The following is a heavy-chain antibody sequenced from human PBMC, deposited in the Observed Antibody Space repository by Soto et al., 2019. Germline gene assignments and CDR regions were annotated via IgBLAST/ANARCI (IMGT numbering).Heavy chain of an antibody. CDR1: GGSFSGYY. Sequence: QVQLQQWGAGLLKPSETLSLTCAVYGGSFSGYYWSWIRQPPGKGLEWIGEIHLSGSTNYNPSLKSRVTISVDTSKHQFSLKLSSVTAADTAVYYCARGQGRRLRLTQQVWGAFDICGQGTMVTVSS. V-gene: IGHV4-34*01. CDR3: ARGQGRRLRLTQQVWGAFDI. J-gene: IGHJ3*02. CDR2: IHLSGST. D-gene: IGHD5-12*01.